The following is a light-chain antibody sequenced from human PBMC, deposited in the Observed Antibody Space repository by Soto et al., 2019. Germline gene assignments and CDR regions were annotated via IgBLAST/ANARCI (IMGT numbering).Light chain of an antibody. Sequence: DIQMTQSPSSLSASVGDRVTITCRASQSIRNFLNWYQQKPGEVPQLLIYATSGLQSGVPSRFSGSGSGTNFTLTISSLQPEDFASYYCQQSFAYPWTFGPGTKVEI. V-gene: IGKV1-39*01. J-gene: IGKJ1*01. CDR3: QQSFAYPWT. CDR2: ATS. CDR1: QSIRNF.